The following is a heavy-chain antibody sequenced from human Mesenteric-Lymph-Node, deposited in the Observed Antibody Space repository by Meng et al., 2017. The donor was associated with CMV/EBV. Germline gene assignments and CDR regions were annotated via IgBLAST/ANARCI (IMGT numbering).Heavy chain of an antibody. V-gene: IGHV3-7*01. Sequence: GGSLRLSCAVSGFTFRSYWMSWVRQAPGKGLEWVANIKEDGSEKYYVDSVKGRFTISRDNAKNSLYLQMNSLRAEDTAVYYCARNIMITFGGLIVIRYLDVWGRGTLVTVSS. D-gene: IGHD3-16*02. CDR1: GFTFRSYW. J-gene: IGHJ2*01. CDR2: IKEDGSEK. CDR3: ARNIMITFGGLIVIRYLDV.